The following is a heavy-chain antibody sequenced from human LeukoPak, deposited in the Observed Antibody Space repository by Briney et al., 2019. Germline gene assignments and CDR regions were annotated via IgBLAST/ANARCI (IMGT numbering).Heavy chain of an antibody. Sequence: GGSLRLSCAASGFTFSSYAMHWVRQAPGKGLEWVAVISYDGSNKYYADSVKGRFTISRDNSKNTLYLQMNSLRAEDTAVYYCARGEGYSLDYWGQGTLVTVSS. V-gene: IGHV3-30*04. CDR3: ARGEGYSLDY. CDR1: GFTFSSYA. D-gene: IGHD2-15*01. J-gene: IGHJ4*02. CDR2: ISYDGSNK.